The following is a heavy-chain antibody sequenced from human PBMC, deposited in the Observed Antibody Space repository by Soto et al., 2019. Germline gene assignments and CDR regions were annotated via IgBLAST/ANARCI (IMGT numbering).Heavy chain of an antibody. D-gene: IGHD3-3*01. CDR3: AKYDFWSGYPNWFDP. Sequence: ASVKVSCKASGYTFTGYYMHWVRQAPGQGLEWMGWINPNSGGTNYAQKFQGWVTMTRDTSTSTAYMELSSLRSDDTAVYYCAKYDFWSGYPNWFDPWGQGTLVTSPQ. V-gene: IGHV1-2*04. CDR2: INPNSGGT. J-gene: IGHJ5*02. CDR1: GYTFTGYY.